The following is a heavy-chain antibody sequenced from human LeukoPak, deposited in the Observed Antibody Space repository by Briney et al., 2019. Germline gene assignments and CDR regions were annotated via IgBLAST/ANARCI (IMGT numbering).Heavy chain of an antibody. CDR3: ARAGLIAGNNWFDP. Sequence: SQTLSLTCAVSGGSISSGGYSWSWIRQPPGKGLEWIGYIYYSGSTYYNPSLKSRVTISVDTSKNQFSLKLSSVTAADTAVYYCARAGLIAGNNWFDPWGQGTLVTVSS. D-gene: IGHD6-13*01. V-gene: IGHV4-31*11. CDR1: GGSISSGGYS. CDR2: IYYSGST. J-gene: IGHJ5*02.